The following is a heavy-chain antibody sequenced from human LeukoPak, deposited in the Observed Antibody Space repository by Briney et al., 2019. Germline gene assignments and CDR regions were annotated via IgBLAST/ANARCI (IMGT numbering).Heavy chain of an antibody. CDR1: GFPFSRFG. J-gene: IGHJ6*03. CDR2: ISYDGSKI. Sequence: GGSLRLSCAASGFPFSRFGMHWVRQAPGKGLEWVAVISYDGSKIYYGDSVKGRFTISRDNSKNTLYLQMNSLRAEDTAVYYCAKITIPGVVMNYYYYYMDVWGKGTTVTVSS. D-gene: IGHD3-3*01. CDR3: AKITIPGVVMNYYYYYMDV. V-gene: IGHV3-30*18.